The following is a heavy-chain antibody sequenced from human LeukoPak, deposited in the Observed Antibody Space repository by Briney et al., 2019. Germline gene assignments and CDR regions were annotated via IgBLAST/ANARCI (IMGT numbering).Heavy chain of an antibody. J-gene: IGHJ4*02. V-gene: IGHV3-23*01. Sequence: GGSLRLSCAASGLTFSSYAMSWGRQAPGKGLEWVSAISGSGGSTYYADSVKGRFTISRDNSKNSLFLQMNSLRAEDTAVYYCAGPYYFDSSGYYPALGCWGQGTLVTVSS. CDR3: AGPYYFDSSGYYPALGC. D-gene: IGHD3-22*01. CDR1: GLTFSSYA. CDR2: ISGSGGST.